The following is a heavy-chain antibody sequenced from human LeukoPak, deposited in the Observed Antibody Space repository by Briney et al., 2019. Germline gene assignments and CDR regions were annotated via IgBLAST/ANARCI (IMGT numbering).Heavy chain of an antibody. CDR3: ATGELLWFGELLGAFDI. Sequence: ASVKVSCKVSGYTLTELSMHWVRQAPGKGLEWMGGFDPEDGETIYAQKFQGRVTMSEDTSTDTAYMELSSLRSEDTAVYYCATGELLWFGELLGAFDIWGQGTMVAVSS. CDR2: FDPEDGET. J-gene: IGHJ3*02. D-gene: IGHD3-10*01. CDR1: GYTLTELS. V-gene: IGHV1-24*01.